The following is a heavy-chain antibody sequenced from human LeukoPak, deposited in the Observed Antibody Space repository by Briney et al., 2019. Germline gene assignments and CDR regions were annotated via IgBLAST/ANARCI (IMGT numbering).Heavy chain of an antibody. Sequence: ASVKVSCKASGYTFTSYAMHWVRQAPGQRLEWMGWINAGNGNTKYSQKFQGRVTITRDTSASTAYMELSSLRSEDTAVYYCARDGYYYDSSGYYGKYFQHWGQGTLVTVSS. D-gene: IGHD3-22*01. CDR2: INAGNGNT. CDR1: GYTFTSYA. J-gene: IGHJ1*01. V-gene: IGHV1-3*01. CDR3: ARDGYYYDSSGYYGKYFQH.